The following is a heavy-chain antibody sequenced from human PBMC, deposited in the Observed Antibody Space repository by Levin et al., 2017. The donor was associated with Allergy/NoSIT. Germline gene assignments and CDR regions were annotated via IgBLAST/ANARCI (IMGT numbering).Heavy chain of an antibody. D-gene: IGHD5-12*01. Sequence: SGGSLRLSCTVSGGSIVSSSSYWAWVRQPPGKGLEWIGSIYYTGSTYYNPSLKSRVTISIDTSKNQFSLKLNSVTAADTAVYFCARWGAYVVATTYFDLWGQGILVTVSS. CDR2: IYYTGST. CDR1: GGSIVSSSSY. V-gene: IGHV4-39*01. J-gene: IGHJ4*02. CDR3: ARWGAYVVATTYFDL.